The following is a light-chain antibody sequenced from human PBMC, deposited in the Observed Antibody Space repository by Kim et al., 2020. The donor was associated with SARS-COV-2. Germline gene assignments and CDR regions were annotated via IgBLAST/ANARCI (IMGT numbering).Light chain of an antibody. J-gene: IGKJ4*01. Sequence: VSPGERSTPSCRASQSVSSNLAWYQQKPGQAPRLLIYAASPRATGSPARFSGSGSGTEFTLTISSLQSEDFAVYYCQQYNKWPLTFGGGTKVDIK. CDR1: QSVSSN. CDR2: AAS. V-gene: IGKV3-15*01. CDR3: QQYNKWPLT.